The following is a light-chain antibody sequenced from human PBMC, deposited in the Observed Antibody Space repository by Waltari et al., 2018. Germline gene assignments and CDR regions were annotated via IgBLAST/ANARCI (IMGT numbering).Light chain of an antibody. J-gene: IGKJ2*01. CDR1: QSIGIY. CDR2: GAS. CDR3: QQSHSTLYT. Sequence: DIQMTQSPSSLSASVGDRVTIACRASQSIGIYLNWYQHKPGKAPNLLIYGASTLQTGVPSRFSGTGSGTEFTLTINNLQPEDFATYFCQQSHSTLYTFGQGTKVEI. V-gene: IGKV1-39*01.